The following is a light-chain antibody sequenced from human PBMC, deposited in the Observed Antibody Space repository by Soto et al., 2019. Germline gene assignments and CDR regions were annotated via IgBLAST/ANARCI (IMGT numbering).Light chain of an antibody. V-gene: IGKV1-39*01. CDR1: QGISTY. CDR3: QQTYSTTPWT. CDR2: AAS. Sequence: DIQLTQSPSFLSASVGDRVTITCRASQGISTYLAWYQQKPGIAPKLLIYAASTLQSGVPSRFSGSGSGTDFTLTIVSLQPEDFATHYCQQTYSTTPWTVGPGTKVDIK. J-gene: IGKJ1*01.